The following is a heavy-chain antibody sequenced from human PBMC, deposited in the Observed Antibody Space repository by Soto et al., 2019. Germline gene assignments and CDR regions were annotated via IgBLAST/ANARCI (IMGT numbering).Heavy chain of an antibody. J-gene: IGHJ5*01. CDR3: ARGRGDFDF. D-gene: IGHD2-21*01. CDR2: INHSGNT. CDR1: GASLSDNY. V-gene: IGHV4-34*01. Sequence: SETLSLTCAVYGASLSDNYCNWLRQPPGKGLEWIGEINHSGNTNYNPSLRSRVTISIDTSKNQLSLNLRSVSAADTAVYYCARGRGDFDFWGQGTPVTVSS.